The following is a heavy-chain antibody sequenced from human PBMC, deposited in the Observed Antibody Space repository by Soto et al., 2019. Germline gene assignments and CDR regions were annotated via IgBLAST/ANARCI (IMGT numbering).Heavy chain of an antibody. D-gene: IGHD6-6*01. CDR3: ARILPSIAARPNWFDP. CDR2: IYPGDSDT. Sequence: LGESLKISCKGSGYSFTSYWIGWVRQMPGKGLEWMGIIYPGDSDTRYSPSFQGQVTISADKSISTAYLQWSSLKASDTAMYYCARILPSIAARPNWFDPWGQGTLVTISS. J-gene: IGHJ5*02. CDR1: GYSFTSYW. V-gene: IGHV5-51*01.